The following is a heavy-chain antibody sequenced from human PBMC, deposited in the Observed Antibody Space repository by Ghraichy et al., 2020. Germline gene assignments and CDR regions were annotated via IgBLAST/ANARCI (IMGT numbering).Heavy chain of an antibody. D-gene: IGHD6-13*01. CDR1: GFTFDDYA. V-gene: IGHV3-9*01. CDR2: ISWNSGSI. CDR3: AKDTRYSSTFYYMDV. J-gene: IGHJ6*03. Sequence: SLNISCAASGFTFDDYAMHWVRQAPGKGLEWVSGISWNSGSIGYADSVKGRFTISRDNAKNSLYLQMNSLRAEDTALYYCAKDTRYSSTFYYMDVWGKGTTVTVSS.